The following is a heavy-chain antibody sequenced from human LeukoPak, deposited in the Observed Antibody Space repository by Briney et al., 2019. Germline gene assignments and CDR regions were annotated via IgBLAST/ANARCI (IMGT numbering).Heavy chain of an antibody. J-gene: IGHJ4*02. V-gene: IGHV3-30*03. CDR3: ATGISTDYFDY. D-gene: IGHD2-2*01. Sequence: PGGSLRLSCAASGFTFSSYSMNWVRQAPGKGLEWVAVISYDGNNKYYADSVKGRFTISRDNSKNTLYVQMNSVRAEDTAVYYCATGISTDYFDYWGQGTLVTVSP. CDR1: GFTFSSYS. CDR2: ISYDGNNK.